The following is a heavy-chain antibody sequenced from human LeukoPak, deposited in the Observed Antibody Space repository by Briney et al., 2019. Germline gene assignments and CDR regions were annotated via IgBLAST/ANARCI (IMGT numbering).Heavy chain of an antibody. J-gene: IGHJ4*02. Sequence: ASVKVSCKASGYTFTGYYIHWVRQAPGQGLEWMGIINPSGGSTTYAQKFQGRVTMTRDTSTSTVYMELSSLRSEDTAVYYCARAGVAGRRFDYWGQGTLVTVSS. V-gene: IGHV1-46*01. CDR3: ARAGVAGRRFDY. CDR1: GYTFTGYY. CDR2: INPSGGST. D-gene: IGHD6-19*01.